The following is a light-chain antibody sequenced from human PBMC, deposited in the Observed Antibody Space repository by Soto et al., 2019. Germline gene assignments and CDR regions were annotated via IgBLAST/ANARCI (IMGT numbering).Light chain of an antibody. Sequence: QPVLTQSPSASASLGASVKLTCSLSSGHSSYAIAWHQQQPEEGPRYLMKLNSDGSHTKGDGIPDRFSGSSSGAERYLTISSLQSEDEADYYCQTWDTGLWVFGGGTKVTVL. V-gene: IGLV4-69*01. J-gene: IGLJ3*02. CDR2: LNSDGSH. CDR1: SGHSSYA. CDR3: QTWDTGLWV.